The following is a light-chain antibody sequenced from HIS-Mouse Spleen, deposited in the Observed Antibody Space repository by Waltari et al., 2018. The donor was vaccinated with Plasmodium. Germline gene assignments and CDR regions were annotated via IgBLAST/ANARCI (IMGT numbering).Light chain of an antibody. V-gene: IGKV3-20*01. Sequence: EIVLTQSPGTLSLSPGERSTLPSRASQSVSSSYLAWYQQKPGQAPRLLIYGASSRATGIPDRFSGSGSGTDFTLTISRLEPEDFAVYYCQQYGSSPPLTFSGGTKVEIK. CDR3: QQYGSSPPLT. CDR1: QSVSSSY. CDR2: GAS. J-gene: IGKJ4*01.